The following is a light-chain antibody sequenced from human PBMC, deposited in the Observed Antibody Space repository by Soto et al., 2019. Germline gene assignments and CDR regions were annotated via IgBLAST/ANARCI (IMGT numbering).Light chain of an antibody. CDR3: CSYATTTL. V-gene: IGLV2-23*02. CDR2: EVS. Sequence: QSVLTQPASVSGSPGQSITISCTGTSSDVGSYDLVSWYQQHPGNAPKLMIYEVSKRPSGVSDRFSGSKSGNTASLTISGLQSDDQADYYCCSYATTTLFGGGTQLTV. J-gene: IGLJ2*01. CDR1: SSDVGSYDL.